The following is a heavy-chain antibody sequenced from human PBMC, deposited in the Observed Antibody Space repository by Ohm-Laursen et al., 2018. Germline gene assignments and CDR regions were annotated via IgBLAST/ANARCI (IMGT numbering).Heavy chain of an antibody. CDR1: GGSFRSYY. CDR2: IHYDGRT. Sequence: SQTLSLTCTVSGGSFRSYYWNWIRQFPGREMEWIGYIHYDGRTVYNPSLRSRLTMSIDTSKKQFSLRLTSATAADTAIYYCARLPDHSGWPFDYWGQGTLVTVSS. CDR3: ARLPDHSGWPFDY. V-gene: IGHV4-59*12. D-gene: IGHD6-19*01. J-gene: IGHJ4*02.